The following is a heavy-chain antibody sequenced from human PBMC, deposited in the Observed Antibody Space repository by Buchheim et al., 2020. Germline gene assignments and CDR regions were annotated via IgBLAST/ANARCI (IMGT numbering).Heavy chain of an antibody. Sequence: EVQLLESGGGLVQPGGSLRLSCAASGFTFNNYAMSWVRQAPGKGLEWVSTISGGGGSSTYYVDSVKGRFTISRDNSKNTLHLQMSSLRAEDTAIYYCAARSDYWGQGTL. CDR3: AARSDY. V-gene: IGHV3-23*01. CDR2: ISGGGGSST. J-gene: IGHJ4*02. CDR1: GFTFNNYA.